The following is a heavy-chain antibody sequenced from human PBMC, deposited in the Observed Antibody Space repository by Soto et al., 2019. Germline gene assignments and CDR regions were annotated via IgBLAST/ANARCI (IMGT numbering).Heavy chain of an antibody. Sequence: QVQLVQSGAEVKKPGSSVTVSCKTSGGIFSKDAINWVRQAPGQGLEWMGLLIPVFGSPIYAQKFQGRIRITADESTSTAFMDLSSLRSEDTAVYYCTRVLGYTFEPGKTRYYAMDVWGQGTTVSVSS. V-gene: IGHV1-69*01. D-gene: IGHD5-18*01. CDR3: TRVLGYTFEPGKTRYYAMDV. CDR1: GGIFSKDA. CDR2: LIPVFGSP. J-gene: IGHJ6*02.